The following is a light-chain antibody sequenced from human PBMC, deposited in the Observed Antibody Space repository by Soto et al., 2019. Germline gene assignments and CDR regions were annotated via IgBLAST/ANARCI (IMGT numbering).Light chain of an antibody. CDR3: QQYVSSPLT. CDR2: GAS. CDR1: QSVSSNH. V-gene: IGKV3-20*01. J-gene: IGKJ4*01. Sequence: EIVLTQSPGTLSLSPGERAALSCRASQSVSSNHLAWYQQRPGQAPRLLIYGASTRPTGIPDRFSRSGSGTDFTLTISRLEPKEFAVYSCQQYVSSPLTFGGETTVEIK.